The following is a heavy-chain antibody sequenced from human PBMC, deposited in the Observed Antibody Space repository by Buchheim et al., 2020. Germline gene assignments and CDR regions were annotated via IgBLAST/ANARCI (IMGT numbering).Heavy chain of an antibody. V-gene: IGHV3-23*04. CDR3: AKGDYDSSGYPYYFDY. D-gene: IGHD3-22*01. Sequence: EVKLVESGGALVQPGGSLRLSCAASGFMFSSNAVNWVRQAPGKGLEWVSAISGSGGSTYYADSVKGRFTISRDNSKNTLYLQMNSLRAEDTAVYYCAKGDYDSSGYPYYFDYWGQGTL. J-gene: IGHJ4*02. CDR1: GFMFSSNA. CDR2: ISGSGGST.